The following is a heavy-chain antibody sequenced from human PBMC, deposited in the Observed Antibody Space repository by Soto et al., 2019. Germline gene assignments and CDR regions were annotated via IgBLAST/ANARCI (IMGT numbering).Heavy chain of an antibody. J-gene: IGHJ5*02. D-gene: IGHD6-13*01. CDR3: ASSVEQQFNWFDP. Sequence: ASVKVSCKASGGTFSSYAISWVRQAPGQGLEWMGGIIPIFGTANYAQKFQGRVTITADESTSTAYMELSSLRSEDTAVYYCASSVEQQFNWFDPWGQGSLVTVSS. CDR1: GGTFSSYA. CDR2: IIPIFGTA. V-gene: IGHV1-69*13.